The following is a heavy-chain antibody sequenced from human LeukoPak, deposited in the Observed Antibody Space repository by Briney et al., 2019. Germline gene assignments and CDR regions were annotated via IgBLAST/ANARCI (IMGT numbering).Heavy chain of an antibody. J-gene: IGHJ4*02. Sequence: GGSLRLSCAASGFTFSSYGMHWVRQAPGKGLEWVAVIWYDGSNKYYADSVKGRFTISRDNSKNTLYLQMNSLRAEDTAVYYCARVTEAPYYFDYRGQGTLVTVSS. CDR2: IWYDGSNK. CDR1: GFTFSSYG. CDR3: ARVTEAPYYFDY. V-gene: IGHV3-33*01.